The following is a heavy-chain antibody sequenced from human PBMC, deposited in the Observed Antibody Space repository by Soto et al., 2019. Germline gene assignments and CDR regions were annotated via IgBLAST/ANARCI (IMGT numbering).Heavy chain of an antibody. CDR2: IFRGGST. V-gene: IGHV4-30-2*01. CDR1: GASISNGDYS. CDR3: ASSRRKYLWGSYRLDLYYYYGLDV. D-gene: IGHD3-16*02. J-gene: IGHJ6*02. Sequence: QLQLQESGSGLVKPSQTLSLTCAVSGASISNGDYSWSWIRQPPGKGLEWIGYIFRGGSTAYNPSLKSRVTMSVDWSKNAFSLELTSVSAADTAVYYCASSRRKYLWGSYRLDLYYYYGLDVWGRGTTVTVSS.